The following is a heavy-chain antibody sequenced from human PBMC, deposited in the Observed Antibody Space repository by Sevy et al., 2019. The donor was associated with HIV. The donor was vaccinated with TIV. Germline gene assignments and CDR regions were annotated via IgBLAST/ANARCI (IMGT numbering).Heavy chain of an antibody. J-gene: IGHJ6*02. CDR3: ARDQERTGYYDILTGYYAPPYYGMDV. D-gene: IGHD3-9*01. V-gene: IGHV3-11*06. CDR2: ISSSSSYT. CDR1: GFTFSDYY. Sequence: GGSLRLSCAASGFTFSDYYMSWIRQAPGKGLEWVSYISSSSSYTNYADSVKGRFTISRDNAKNSLYLQMNSLRAEDTAVYYCARDQERTGYYDILTGYYAPPYYGMDVWGQGTTVTVSS.